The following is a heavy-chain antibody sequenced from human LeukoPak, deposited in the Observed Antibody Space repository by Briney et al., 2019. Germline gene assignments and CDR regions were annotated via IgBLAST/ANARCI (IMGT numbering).Heavy chain of an antibody. D-gene: IGHD4-23*01. Sequence: NPSETLSLTCAVYGGSFSGYYSSWIHQPPGKGLEWIGEINHSGSTNYNPSLKSRVTISVDTSKNQFTLKLSCVTAANTAGYYCARGGGEFDYWGQGTLVTVSS. J-gene: IGHJ4*02. V-gene: IGHV4-34*01. CDR1: GGSFSGYY. CDR2: INHSGST. CDR3: ARGGGEFDY.